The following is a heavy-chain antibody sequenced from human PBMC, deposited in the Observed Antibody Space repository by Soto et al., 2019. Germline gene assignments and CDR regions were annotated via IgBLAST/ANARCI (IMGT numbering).Heavy chain of an antibody. J-gene: IGHJ6*01. D-gene: IGHD4-4*01. CDR3: AKDRTTGTQGLFYGLDV. Sequence: QMQLVESGGGVVQPGRSLRLSCVASGFTFNRYGMPWVRQAPGKGLEWVALISFDGSDKFYLDSVKGRFTLSRDNSKNTMFLQMNNLRSEDTALYYCAKDRTTGTQGLFYGLDVWGQGTTVTVSS. CDR1: GFTFNRYG. CDR2: ISFDGSDK. V-gene: IGHV3-30*18.